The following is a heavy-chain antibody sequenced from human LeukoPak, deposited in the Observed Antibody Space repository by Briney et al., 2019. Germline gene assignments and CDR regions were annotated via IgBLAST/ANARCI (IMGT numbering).Heavy chain of an antibody. Sequence: PGGSLRLSCAASGFTFSSYWMHWVRQAPGKGLVRVSRINSDGSSTSYADSVKGRFTISRDNAKNTLYLQMNSLRAEDTAVYYCARTLVYLYGDYDYWGQGTLVTVSS. CDR3: ARTLVYLYGDYDY. J-gene: IGHJ4*02. CDR1: GFTFSSYW. D-gene: IGHD4-17*01. V-gene: IGHV3-74*01. CDR2: INSDGSST.